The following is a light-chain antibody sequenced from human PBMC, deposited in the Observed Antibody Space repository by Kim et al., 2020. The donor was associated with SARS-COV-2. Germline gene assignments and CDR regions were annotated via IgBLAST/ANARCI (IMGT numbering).Light chain of an antibody. J-gene: IGLJ3*02. Sequence: GQRVTISCSGRTSHIGSNSVNWYQHLPGTAPKLLIYTNDQRPSGVPDRFSGSKSGTSASLAISGLQSEDEADYYCAVWDDSLNGPVFGGGTKLTVL. CDR1: TSHIGSNS. CDR3: AVWDDSLNGPV. CDR2: TND. V-gene: IGLV1-44*01.